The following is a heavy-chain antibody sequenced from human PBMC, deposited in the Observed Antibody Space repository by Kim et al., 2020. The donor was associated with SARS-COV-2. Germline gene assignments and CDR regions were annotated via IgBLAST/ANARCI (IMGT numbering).Heavy chain of an antibody. V-gene: IGHV3-53*01. CDR2: IYSGGST. Sequence: GGSLRLSCAASGFTVSSNYMSWVRQAPGKGLEWVSVIYSGGSTYYADSVKGRFTISRDNSKNTLYLQMNSLRAEDTAVYYCARGWIDYYDSSGLWFDPWGQGTLVTVSS. D-gene: IGHD3-22*01. CDR3: ARGWIDYYDSSGLWFDP. J-gene: IGHJ5*02. CDR1: GFTVSSNY.